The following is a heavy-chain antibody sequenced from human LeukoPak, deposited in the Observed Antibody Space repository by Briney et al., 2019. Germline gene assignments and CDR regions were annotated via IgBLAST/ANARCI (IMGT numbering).Heavy chain of an antibody. CDR2: ISSSSGTI. D-gene: IGHD3-10*01. CDR3: ATEARRLTREYYFDY. J-gene: IGHJ4*02. CDR1: GFTFSDFS. V-gene: IGHV3-48*04. Sequence: QPGGSLRLSCAASGFTFSDFSMNWFRQAPGKGLEGLSYISSSSGTIWYADPVRGRFTISRDNAKNSLYLQMNSLRAEDTAVYYCATEARRLTREYYFDYWGQGTLVTVSS.